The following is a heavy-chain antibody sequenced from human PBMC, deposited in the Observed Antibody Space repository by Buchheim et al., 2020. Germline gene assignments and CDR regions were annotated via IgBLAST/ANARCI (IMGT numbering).Heavy chain of an antibody. CDR1: GFTFSSYG. CDR3: AKRAPYYDILTGYYREYYFDY. V-gene: IGHV3-30*18. D-gene: IGHD3-9*01. CDR2: ISYDGSNK. Sequence: QVQLVESGGGVVQPGRSLRLSCAASGFTFSSYGMHWVRQAPGKGLEWVAVISYDGSNKYYADSVKGRFTISRDNSKNTLYLQMNSLRAEDTAVYYCAKRAPYYDILTGYYREYYFDYWGQGTL. J-gene: IGHJ4*02.